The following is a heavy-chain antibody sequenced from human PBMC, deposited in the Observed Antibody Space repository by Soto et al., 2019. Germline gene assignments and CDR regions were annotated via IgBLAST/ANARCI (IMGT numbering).Heavy chain of an antibody. V-gene: IGHV4-59*01. CDR2: IYYSGST. CDR3: ARGPPWSGYYMGWFDP. D-gene: IGHD3-3*01. CDR1: GGSISSYY. J-gene: IGHJ5*02. Sequence: SETLSLTCTVSGGSISSYYWSWIRQPPGKGLEWIGYIYYSGSTNYNPSLKSRVTISVDTPKNQFSLKLSSVTAAGTAVYYCARGPPWSGYYMGWFDPWGQGTLVTVSS.